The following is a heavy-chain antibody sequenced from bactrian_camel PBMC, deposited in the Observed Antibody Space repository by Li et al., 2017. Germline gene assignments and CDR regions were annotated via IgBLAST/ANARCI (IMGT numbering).Heavy chain of an antibody. J-gene: IGHJ6*01. V-gene: IGHV3S63*01. CDR1: GYTFDYYC. D-gene: IGHD2*01. CDR2: IGSDGSSQ. CDR3: KTNCIPLGSYWFLSDSGY. Sequence: HVQLVESGGGSVQAGGSLRLSCAASGYTFDYYCMGWFRQVPGKEREGVASIGSDGSSQYVKEPWKGRFTISKDNAENTLYLQMDSLKPEDTALYSRKTNCIPLGSYWFLSDSGYWGQGTQVTVS.